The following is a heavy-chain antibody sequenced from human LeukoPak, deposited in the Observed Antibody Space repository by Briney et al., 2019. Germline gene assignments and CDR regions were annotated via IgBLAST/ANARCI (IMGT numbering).Heavy chain of an antibody. V-gene: IGHV4-34*01. D-gene: IGHD2-2*01. CDR2: INHGGST. CDR3: VRGPDIVVVPAAPSRDY. CDR1: GGSFSGYY. Sequence: PSETLSLTCAVYGGSFSGYYWSWIRQPPGKGLEWIGEINHGGSTNYNPSLKSRVTISVDTSKNQFSLKLSSVTAADTAVYYCVRGPDIVVVPAAPSRDYWGQGTLVTVSS. J-gene: IGHJ4*02.